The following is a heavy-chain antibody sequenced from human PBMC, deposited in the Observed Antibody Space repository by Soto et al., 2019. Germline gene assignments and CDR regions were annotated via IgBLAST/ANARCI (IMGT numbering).Heavy chain of an antibody. CDR3: VKVLARGVGVPRFYFDS. CDR2: INADGTST. D-gene: IGHD2-2*01. J-gene: IGHJ4*01. CDR1: GFTFSNSW. V-gene: IGHV3-74*01. Sequence: AGGSLRLSCAASGFTFSNSWMHWVRQVSGKGLEWVSRINADGTSTSYADSVKGRFTISRDNAKNTLYLHVNSLRAEDTAVYYCVKVLARGVGVPRFYFDSWGHGALVTVSS.